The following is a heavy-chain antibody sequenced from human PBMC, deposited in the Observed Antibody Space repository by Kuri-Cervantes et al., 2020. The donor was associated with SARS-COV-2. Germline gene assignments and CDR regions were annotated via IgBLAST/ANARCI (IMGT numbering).Heavy chain of an antibody. V-gene: IGHV3-30-3*02. J-gene: IGHJ4*02. Sequence: GESLKISCAASGFTFSSYAMHWVRQAPGEGLECVAVISDDGSNKCYADSVKGRFTISRDNSRNTLNLQMNSLRAEDTAVYYCAKRYDTSGDYWHYFDYWGQGTLVTVSS. CDR2: ISDDGSNK. CDR3: AKRYDTSGDYWHYFDY. CDR1: GFTFSSYA. D-gene: IGHD3-22*01.